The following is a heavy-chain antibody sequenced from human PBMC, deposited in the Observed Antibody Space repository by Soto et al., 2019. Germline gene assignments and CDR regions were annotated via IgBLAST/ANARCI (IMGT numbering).Heavy chain of an antibody. CDR2: IYYSGST. CDR1: GGSISSGGYY. J-gene: IGHJ5*02. CDR3: ARVFSDSSSFFDP. Sequence: QVQLQESGPGLVKPSQTLSLTCTVSGGSISSGGYYWSWIRQHPGKGLEWIGYIYYSGSTYYNPSLKCRVTISVETSKNQFSLKLSSVTAADTAVYYCARVFSDSSSFFDPWGQGTLVTVSS. D-gene: IGHD6-13*01. V-gene: IGHV4-31*03.